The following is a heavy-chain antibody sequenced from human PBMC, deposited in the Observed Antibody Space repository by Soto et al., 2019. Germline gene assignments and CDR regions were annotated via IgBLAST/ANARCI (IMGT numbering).Heavy chain of an antibody. V-gene: IGHV1-2*02. D-gene: IGHD3-16*02. Sequence: XSVKVSCKASGYPFTGYYMHWVRQAPGQGLEWMGWINPNSGGTNYAQKFQGRVTMTRDTSISTAYMELSRLRSDDTAVYYCARHRGSRTKTIYYYYGMDVWGQGTTVTVSS. J-gene: IGHJ6*02. CDR1: GYPFTGYY. CDR3: ARHRGSRTKTIYYYYGMDV. CDR2: INPNSGGT.